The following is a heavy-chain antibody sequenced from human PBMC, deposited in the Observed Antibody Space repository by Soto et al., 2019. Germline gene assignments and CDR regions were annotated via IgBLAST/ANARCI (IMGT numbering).Heavy chain of an antibody. CDR2: IIPIFGTA. Sequence: ASVKVSRKASGGTFSSYAISWVRQAPGQGLEWMGGIIPIFGTANYAQKFQGRVTITADESTSTAYMELSSLRSEDTAVYYCARGVGGGLWYFDYWGQGTLVTVS. CDR3: ARGVGGGLWYFDY. D-gene: IGHD3-16*01. J-gene: IGHJ4*02. V-gene: IGHV1-69*13. CDR1: GGTFSSYA.